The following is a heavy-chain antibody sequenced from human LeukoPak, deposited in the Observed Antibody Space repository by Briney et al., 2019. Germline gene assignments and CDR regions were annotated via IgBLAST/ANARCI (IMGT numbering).Heavy chain of an antibody. CDR2: IKQDGSEK. D-gene: IGHD2-2*01. J-gene: IGHJ4*02. V-gene: IGHV3-7*01. Sequence: PGGSLRLSCAASGFTFSNYWMSWVRQAPGKGLEWVANIKQDGSEKYYMDSVKGRFTISRDNAKNSLSLQMNSLRAEDTAVYYCARGRCSSSSCFFDYWGQGTLVTVSS. CDR3: ARGRCSSSSCFFDY. CDR1: GFTFSNYW.